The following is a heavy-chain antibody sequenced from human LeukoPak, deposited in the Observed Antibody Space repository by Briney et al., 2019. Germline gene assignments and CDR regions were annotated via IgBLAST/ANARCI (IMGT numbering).Heavy chain of an antibody. D-gene: IGHD2-2*01. CDR1: GFTFSSYW. CDR2: IKQDGSGQ. Sequence: GGSLRLSCAASGFTFSSYWMTWVRQAPGKGLEWVANIKQDGSGQYYVDSVKGRFTISRDNAKNSLYLQMNSLRIEDTAVYYCARAVSGAAAPFDSWGQGTLVTVSS. J-gene: IGHJ4*02. CDR3: ARAVSGAAAPFDS. V-gene: IGHV3-7*03.